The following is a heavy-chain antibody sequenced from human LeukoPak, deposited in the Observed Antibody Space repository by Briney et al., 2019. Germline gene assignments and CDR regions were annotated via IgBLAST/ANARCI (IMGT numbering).Heavy chain of an antibody. V-gene: IGHV3-9*01. CDR3: AKDYSHGEVAGTHYFDY. CDR1: GFTFDDYA. Sequence: GRSLRLSCAASGFTFDDYAMHWVRQAPGQGLERVSGVSWNSGSIGYADSVKGRFTISRDNAKNSLYLQMNSLRAEDTALYYWAKDYSHGEVAGTHYFDYWGQGTLVTVSS. CDR2: VSWNSGSI. D-gene: IGHD6-19*01. J-gene: IGHJ4*02.